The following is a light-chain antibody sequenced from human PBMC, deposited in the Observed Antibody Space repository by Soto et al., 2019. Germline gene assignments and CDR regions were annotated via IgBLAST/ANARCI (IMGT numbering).Light chain of an antibody. J-gene: IGKJ1*01. V-gene: IGKV1-5*03. CDR1: QSISSW. CDR3: KQYNDNWT. CDR2: KAS. Sequence: DIPMTQSPSTLSASVGDRVTITCRASQSISSWLAWYQQKPGQAPKLLIYKASTLQSGVPSRFSGSGSGTEFTLAISSLQPDDSATYYCKQYNDNWTFGQGTKVEIK.